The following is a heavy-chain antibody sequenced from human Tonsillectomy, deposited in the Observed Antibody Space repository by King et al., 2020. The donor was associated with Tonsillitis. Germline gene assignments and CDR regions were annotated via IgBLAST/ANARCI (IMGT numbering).Heavy chain of an antibody. CDR2: IYSGGST. CDR3: ARDVAAAGFFFY. Sequence: LVESGGGLVQPGGSLRLSCAASGFTVSSNYMSWVRQAPGKGLEWVSVIYSGGSTYYADSVKGRFTISRDNSKNTVYIQMNSLRAEDTAVYYCARDVAAAGFFFYWGQGTLVTVSS. V-gene: IGHV3-66*01. CDR1: GFTVSSNY. D-gene: IGHD6-13*01. J-gene: IGHJ4*02.